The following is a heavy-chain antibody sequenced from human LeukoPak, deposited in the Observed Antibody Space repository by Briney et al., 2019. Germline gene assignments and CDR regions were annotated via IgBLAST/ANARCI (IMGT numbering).Heavy chain of an antibody. CDR2: IYYSGST. CDR1: GGSISSYY. J-gene: IGHJ4*02. Sequence: SETLSLTCTVSGGSISSYYWSWIRQPPGKGLEWIGYIYYSGSTNYNPSLKSRVTISVDTSKNQFSLKLSSVTAADTAVYYCARDRDPYYNSSGYYPLLWYWGQGTLVTVSS. V-gene: IGHV4-59*01. CDR3: ARDRDPYYNSSGYYPLLWY. D-gene: IGHD3-22*01.